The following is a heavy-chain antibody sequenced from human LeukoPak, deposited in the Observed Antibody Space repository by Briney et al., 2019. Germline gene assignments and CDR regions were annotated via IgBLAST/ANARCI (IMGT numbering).Heavy chain of an antibody. Sequence: SVKVSCKASGGTFSSYAISWVRQAPGQGLEWMGRIIPILGIANYAQKFQGRVTITAGKSTSTAYMELSSLRSEDTAVYYCARDKEMATPYDAFDIWGQGTMVTVSS. CDR1: GGTFSSYA. CDR3: ARDKEMATPYDAFDI. D-gene: IGHD5-24*01. CDR2: IIPILGIA. J-gene: IGHJ3*02. V-gene: IGHV1-69*04.